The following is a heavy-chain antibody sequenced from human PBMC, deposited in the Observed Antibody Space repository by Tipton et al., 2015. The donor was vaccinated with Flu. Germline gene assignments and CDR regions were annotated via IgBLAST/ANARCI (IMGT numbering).Heavy chain of an antibody. D-gene: IGHD1-26*01. J-gene: IGHJ4*02. CDR3: ARAGSYYCLDY. CDR2: IYNSGST. Sequence: TLSLTCYVSGGSMSSQYRSWIRQPPGKGLEWIGYIYNSGSTDFNPSLKSRVTISLDTAKNQFSLKLSSVTAADTAVYYCARAGSYYCLDYWGQGTLVTVSS. CDR1: GGSMSSQY. V-gene: IGHV4-59*11.